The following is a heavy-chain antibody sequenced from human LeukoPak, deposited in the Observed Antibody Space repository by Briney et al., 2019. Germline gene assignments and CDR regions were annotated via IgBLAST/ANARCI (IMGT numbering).Heavy chain of an antibody. CDR1: GYTFTSYY. J-gene: IGHJ4*02. CDR3: TKSLGGYYAFDY. D-gene: IGHD3-22*01. Sequence: ASVKVSCKASGYTFTSYYMHWVRQAPGQGLEWMGIINPSGGSTSYAQKFQGRVAMTRDTSTSTVYMELSSLRSEDTAVYYCTKSLGGYYAFDYWGQGTLVTVSS. V-gene: IGHV1-46*01. CDR2: INPSGGST.